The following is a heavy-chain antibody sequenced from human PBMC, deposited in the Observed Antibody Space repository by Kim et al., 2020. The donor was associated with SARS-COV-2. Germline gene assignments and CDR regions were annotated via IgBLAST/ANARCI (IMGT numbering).Heavy chain of an antibody. CDR3: AKITGIFSAGSVF. D-gene: IGHD3-10*01. CDR1: GFSFSNYA. CDR2: ISGDSGKS. Sequence: GGSLRLSCAVSGFSFSNYAMSWVRQAPGKGLEWVSSISGDSGKSYYANSVKGRFTISRDNSKSTLYLQMDSLRAEDTAVYYCAKITGIFSAGSVFWGQGTLVTVSS. J-gene: IGHJ4*02. V-gene: IGHV3-23*01.